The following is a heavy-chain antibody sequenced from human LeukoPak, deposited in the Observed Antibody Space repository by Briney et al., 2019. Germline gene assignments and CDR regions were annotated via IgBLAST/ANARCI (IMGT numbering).Heavy chain of an antibody. CDR3: ATHRYSEWSRAFDI. V-gene: IGHV4-59*08. J-gene: IGHJ3*02. CDR2: IYYSGST. CDR1: GGSISTYY. D-gene: IGHD3-3*01. Sequence: KPSETLSLTCTVSGGSISTYYWSWIRQPPGKGLEWIGYIYYSGSTKYNPSLKSRVTISVDTSKNQFSLKLSSVTAADTAVYYYATHRYSEWSRAFDIWGQGTMVTVSS.